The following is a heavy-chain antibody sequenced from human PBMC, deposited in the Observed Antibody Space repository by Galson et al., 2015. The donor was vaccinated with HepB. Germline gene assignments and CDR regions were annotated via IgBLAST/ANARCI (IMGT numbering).Heavy chain of an antibody. CDR3: AKTLLRYFDWPYFDY. Sequence: SLRLSCAASGFTFDDYTMHWVRQAPGKGLEWVSLISWDGGSTYYADSVKGRFTISRDNNKNSLYLQMNSLRTEDTALYYCAKTLLRYFDWPYFDYWGQGTLVTVAS. J-gene: IGHJ4*02. CDR1: GFTFDDYT. V-gene: IGHV3-43*01. CDR2: ISWDGGST. D-gene: IGHD3-9*01.